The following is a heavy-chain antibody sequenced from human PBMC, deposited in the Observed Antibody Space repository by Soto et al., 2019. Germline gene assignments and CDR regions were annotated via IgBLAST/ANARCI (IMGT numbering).Heavy chain of an antibody. V-gene: IGHV3-9*01. CDR1: GFTFDDYA. CDR2: ISWNGAAT. D-gene: IGHD3-10*01. CDR3: ANLPLYGSGFDC. Sequence: EAQLVGSGGGLVQPGRSLRLSCVASGFTFDDYAIHWVRQAPGEGLEWGSGISWNGAATGYADSVKGRFTISRDNAKNSLYLQMSSLRTEDTAIYYCANLPLYGSGFDCWGQGTLVTVSS. J-gene: IGHJ4*02.